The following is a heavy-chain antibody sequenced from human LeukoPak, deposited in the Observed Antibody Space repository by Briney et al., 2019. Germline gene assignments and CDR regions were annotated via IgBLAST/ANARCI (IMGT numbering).Heavy chain of an antibody. CDR2: INPNSGGT. J-gene: IGHJ6*02. V-gene: IGHV1-2*02. Sequence: ASVKVSCKASGYTFTGYYMHWVRLAPGQGLEWMGWINPNSGGTNYAQKFQGRVTMTRDTSISTAYMELSRLRSDDTAVYYCARLMRYYDFWSGDYYGMDVWGQGTTVTVSS. CDR1: GYTFTGYY. D-gene: IGHD3-3*01. CDR3: ARLMRYYDFWSGDYYGMDV.